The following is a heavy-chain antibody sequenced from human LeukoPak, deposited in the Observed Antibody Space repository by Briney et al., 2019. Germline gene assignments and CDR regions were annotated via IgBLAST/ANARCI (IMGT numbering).Heavy chain of an antibody. CDR2: INHSGST. CDR1: GVSFSGYY. J-gene: IGHJ6*02. CDR3: ARGGPDYGDGYYGMDV. Sequence: SETLSLTCAVYGVSFSGYYWSWIRQPPGKGLEWLGEINHSGSTNYNPSLKSRVTISVDTSKNQFSLKLSSVTAADTAVYYCARGGPDYGDGYYGMDVWGQGTTVTVSS. V-gene: IGHV4-34*01. D-gene: IGHD4-17*01.